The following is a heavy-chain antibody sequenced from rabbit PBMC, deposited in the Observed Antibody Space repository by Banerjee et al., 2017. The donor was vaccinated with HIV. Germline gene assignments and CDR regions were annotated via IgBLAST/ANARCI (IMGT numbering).Heavy chain of an antibody. CDR2: IDVGSSGRT. CDR3: ARDLAGVIGWNFGL. Sequence: QSLEESGGDLVKPGASLTLTCTASGFSFSSSYWICWVRQAPGKGLEWITCIDVGSSGRTWYATWAKGRFTISKTSSTTVTLQMTSLTDSDTATYFCARDLAGVIGWNFGLWGPGTLVTVS. CDR1: GFSFSSSYW. V-gene: IGHV1S40*01. J-gene: IGHJ4*01. D-gene: IGHD4-1*01.